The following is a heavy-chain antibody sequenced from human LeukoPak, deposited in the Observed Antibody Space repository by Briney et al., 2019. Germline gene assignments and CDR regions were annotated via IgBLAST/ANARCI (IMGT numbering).Heavy chain of an antibody. V-gene: IGHV4-59*08. CDR2: IYYSGST. D-gene: IGHD5-12*01. CDR3: ARQFRGVATTFDY. Sequence: SETLSLTCTVSGGSISGYYYSWIRQPPGKGLEWIGYIYYSGSTNYNPSLKSRVTISLDTSKNQFSLKLSSVTAADTAVYYCARQFRGVATTFDYWGQGTLVTVSS. J-gene: IGHJ4*02. CDR1: GGSISGYY.